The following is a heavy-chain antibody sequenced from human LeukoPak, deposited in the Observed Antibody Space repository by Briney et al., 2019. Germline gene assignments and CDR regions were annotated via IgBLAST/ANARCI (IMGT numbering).Heavy chain of an antibody. V-gene: IGHV3-13*01. J-gene: IGHJ4*02. Sequence: GGSLRLSCAASGFTFSSHDMHWVRHPTGKGLEWVSVIGTAGNTYYADSVKGRFTISRENAKNSLYLQMDNLRAEDTAVYYCARSKSYSSRWTDFDCWGQGTLVTVSS. CDR3: ARSKSYSSRWTDFDC. CDR2: IGTAGNT. CDR1: GFTFSSHD. D-gene: IGHD6-19*01.